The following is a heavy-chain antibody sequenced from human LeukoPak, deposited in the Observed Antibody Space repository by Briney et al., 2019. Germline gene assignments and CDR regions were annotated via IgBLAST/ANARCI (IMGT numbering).Heavy chain of an antibody. CDR3: ARGGSSGPYHFDY. V-gene: IGHV3-21*01. J-gene: IGHJ4*02. CDR2: ISSGSTYI. CDR1: GFTFSSYG. Sequence: GGSLRLSCAASGFTFSSYGLSWVRQAPGKGLEWVSSISSGSTYISYADSLKGRFPISRDNAKNSLYLQMNSLRAEDTAVYYCARGGSSGPYHFDYWGQGTLVTVSS. D-gene: IGHD3-22*01.